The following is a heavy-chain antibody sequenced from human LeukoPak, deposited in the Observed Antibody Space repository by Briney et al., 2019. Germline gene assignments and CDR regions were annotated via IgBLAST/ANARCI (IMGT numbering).Heavy chain of an antibody. J-gene: IGHJ4*02. D-gene: IGHD5-18*01. CDR2: INHSGST. Sequence: SETLSLTCAVYGGSFSGYYWSWIRQPPGKGLEWIGEINHSGSTNYNPSLESRVTISVDTSKNQFSLKLSSVTAADTAVYYCASNVDTAMVPYYWGQGTLVTVSS. V-gene: IGHV4-34*01. CDR1: GGSFSGYY. CDR3: ASNVDTAMVPYY.